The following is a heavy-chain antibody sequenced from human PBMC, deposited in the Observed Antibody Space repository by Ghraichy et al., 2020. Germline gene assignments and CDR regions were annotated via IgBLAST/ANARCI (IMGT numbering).Heavy chain of an antibody. V-gene: IGHV4-4*02. J-gene: IGHJ3*02. CDR3: ARDTPSDGAFDI. Sequence: SETLSLTCAVSGGSISSSNWWSWVRQPPGMGLEWIGEIYHSGSTNYNPSLKSRVTISVDKSKNQFFLKLSSVTAADTAVYYCARDTPSDGAFDIWGQGTMVTVSS. CDR1: GGSISSSNW. CDR2: IYHSGST.